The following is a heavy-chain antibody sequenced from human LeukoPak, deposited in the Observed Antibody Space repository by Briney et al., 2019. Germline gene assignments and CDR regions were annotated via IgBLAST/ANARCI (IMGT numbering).Heavy chain of an antibody. J-gene: IGHJ2*01. CDR1: GYTFTGYY. V-gene: IGHV1-2*02. D-gene: IGHD6-19*01. CDR3: ARYSSGWYFDL. CDR2: INPNSGGT. Sequence: GASVKVSCKASGYTFTGYYMHWVRQAPGQGLEWMGWINPNSGGTNYAQKFQGRVTMTRDTSMSTAYMELTRLRSDDTAGYYCARYSSGWYFDLWGRGTLVTVSS.